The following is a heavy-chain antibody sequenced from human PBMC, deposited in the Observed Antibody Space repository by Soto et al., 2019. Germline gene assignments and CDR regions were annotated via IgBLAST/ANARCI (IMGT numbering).Heavy chain of an antibody. CDR3: AAELYSGGSCCSFDI. V-gene: IGHV1-58*01. J-gene: IGHJ3*02. CDR1: GFTFSNSA. D-gene: IGHD2-15*01. CDR2: IVVGSGNT. Sequence: QMQVVQSGPEVKKPGTSVKVSCKTSGFTFSNSAVQWVRQARGQRLEWMAWIVVGSGNTKYEQKFQERVTITRDMSTSTVHMELSCMRSAETALYYCAAELYSGGSCCSFDIWGQGTMVTVSS.